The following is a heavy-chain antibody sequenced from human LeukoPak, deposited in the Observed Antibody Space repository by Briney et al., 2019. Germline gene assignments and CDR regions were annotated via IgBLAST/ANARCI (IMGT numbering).Heavy chain of an antibody. Sequence: SVKVSCKASGYTITGYYMHWVRQAPGQGLEWMGGIIPIFGTANYAQKFQGRVTITADESTSTAYMELSSLRSEDTAVYYCAALVVKMGDAFDIWGQGTMVTVSS. CDR1: GYTITGYY. D-gene: IGHD2-21*01. V-gene: IGHV1-69*13. CDR3: AALVVKMGDAFDI. J-gene: IGHJ3*02. CDR2: IIPIFGTA.